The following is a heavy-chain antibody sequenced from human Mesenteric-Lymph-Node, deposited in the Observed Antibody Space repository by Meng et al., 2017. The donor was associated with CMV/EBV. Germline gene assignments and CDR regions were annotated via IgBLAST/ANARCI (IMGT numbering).Heavy chain of an antibody. CDR1: GFTFDDYG. Sequence: GESLKISCAASGFTFDDYGMSWVRQAPGKGLEWVSGINWNGGSTGYADSVKGRFTISRDNAKNSLHLQMNSLRAEDTAVYYCARLMEDYFDRSEYPDDFDIWGQGTMVTVSS. CDR2: INWNGGST. CDR3: ARLMEDYFDRSEYPDDFDI. D-gene: IGHD3-22*01. V-gene: IGHV3-20*04. J-gene: IGHJ3*02.